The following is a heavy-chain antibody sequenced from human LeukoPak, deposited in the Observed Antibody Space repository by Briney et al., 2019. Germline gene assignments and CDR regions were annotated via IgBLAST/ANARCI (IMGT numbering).Heavy chain of an antibody. CDR1: GFTFSSYS. CDR2: ISSSSSYI. J-gene: IGHJ6*03. V-gene: IGHV3-21*01. D-gene: IGHD2-8*01. CDR3: ARMVYGDYYYYMDV. Sequence: GGSLRLSCAASGFTFSSYSMNWVRQAPGKGLEWVSSISSSSSYIYYADSVKGRFTISRDNAKNSLYLQMNSLRVEDTAVYYCARMVYGDYYYYMDVWGKGTTVTVSS.